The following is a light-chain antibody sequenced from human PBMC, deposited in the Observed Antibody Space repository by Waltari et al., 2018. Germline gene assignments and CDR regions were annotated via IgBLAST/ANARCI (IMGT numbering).Light chain of an antibody. V-gene: IGLV2-11*01. Sequence: QSALAQPRSMSGSPGQSVPISCTGTSSDVGGYNFVSWYQQHPDKAPKLIIYDVNKRPSGVPDRFSGSKSGNTASLTISGLQAEDEAHYYCWSYVGGNTYWVFGGGTKLTVL. CDR3: WSYVGGNTYWV. J-gene: IGLJ3*02. CDR2: DVN. CDR1: SSDVGGYNF.